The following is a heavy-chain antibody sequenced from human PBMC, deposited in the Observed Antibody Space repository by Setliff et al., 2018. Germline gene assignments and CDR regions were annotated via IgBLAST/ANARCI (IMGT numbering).Heavy chain of an antibody. J-gene: IGHJ4*02. D-gene: IGHD3-22*01. CDR1: GYSFTVFG. CDR2: ISPYYGST. Sequence: ASVKVSCKTSGYSFTVFGISWVRQAPGQGLEWMGWISPYYGSTNYAQKFQGRVTMTTDTSTSTAYMELKSLRSDDTAIYYCAREGGDGDSSGYYPPLDYWGQGTLVTVSS. CDR3: AREGGDGDSSGYYPPLDY. V-gene: IGHV1-18*01.